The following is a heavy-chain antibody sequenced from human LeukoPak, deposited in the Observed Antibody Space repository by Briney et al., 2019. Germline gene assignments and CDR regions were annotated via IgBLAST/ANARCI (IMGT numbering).Heavy chain of an antibody. D-gene: IGHD1-26*01. CDR3: ARLGSYHDF. V-gene: IGHV4-4*09. CDR2: IHSSGGS. CDR1: GASISNYY. Sequence: KSSETLSLTCTVSGASISNYYWSWIRQTPEKGLEWMGHIHSSGGSSYYPSLKSRLTLSIDTSRNQLSLKLPSATAADTAVYFCARLGSYHDFWGQGALVNVSS. J-gene: IGHJ4*02.